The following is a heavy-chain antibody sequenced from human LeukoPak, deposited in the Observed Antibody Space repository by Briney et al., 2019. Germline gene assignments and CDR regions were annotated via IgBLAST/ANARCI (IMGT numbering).Heavy chain of an antibody. CDR1: GYTFTSFG. J-gene: IGHJ3*02. D-gene: IGHD6-19*01. V-gene: IGHV1-18*01. Sequence: ASVKVSCKASGYTFTSFGITWVRQAPGQGLEWMGWISPYNGDTNYAENLQGRVTMTTDISTSTAYMELKSLRSDDTALYFCARDSVYRIGWSQGEPHDIWGQGTMVTVSS. CDR2: ISPYNGDT. CDR3: ARDSVYRIGWSQGEPHDI.